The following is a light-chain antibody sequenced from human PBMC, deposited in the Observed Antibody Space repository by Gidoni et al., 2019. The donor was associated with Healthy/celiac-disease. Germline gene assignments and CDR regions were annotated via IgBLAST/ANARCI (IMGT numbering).Light chain of an antibody. CDR3: QQYNSYPWT. J-gene: IGKJ1*01. V-gene: IGKV1-5*03. CDR1: QSISSW. Sequence: DIQMTQSPSTLSASVGDRVTITCRASQSISSWLAWYQQKPGNAPKLLIYNASSLESGVPSRFSGSGSGTEFTLTISSLQPDDFATYYCQQYNSYPWTFXQXTKVEIK. CDR2: NAS.